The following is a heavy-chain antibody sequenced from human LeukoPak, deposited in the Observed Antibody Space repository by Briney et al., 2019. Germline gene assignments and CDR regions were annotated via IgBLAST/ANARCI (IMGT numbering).Heavy chain of an antibody. CDR1: GFTFGSYS. CDR3: ARESLLWFGESPTPFDY. V-gene: IGHV3-21*01. Sequence: GGSLRLSCAASGFTFGSYSMNWVRQAPGKGLEWVSSISSSSSYIYYADSVKGRFTISRDNAKNSLYLQMNSLRAEDTAVYYCARESLLWFGESPTPFDYWGQGTLVTVSS. D-gene: IGHD3-10*01. J-gene: IGHJ4*02. CDR2: ISSSSSYI.